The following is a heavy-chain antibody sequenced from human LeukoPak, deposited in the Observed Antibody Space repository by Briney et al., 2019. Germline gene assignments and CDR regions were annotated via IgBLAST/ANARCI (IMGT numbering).Heavy chain of an antibody. V-gene: IGHV3-9*01. D-gene: IGHD6-13*01. CDR3: AKYIRSSSWYYFDY. CDR1: GFTFDDYA. J-gene: IGHJ4*02. CDR2: ISWNSGSI. Sequence: GRSLRLSCAASGFTFDDYAMHWVRQAPGKGLEWVSGISWNSGSIGYADSVKGRFTISRDNAKNSLYLQMNSLRAEDTALYYCAKYIRSSSWYYFDYWGQGTLVTVSS.